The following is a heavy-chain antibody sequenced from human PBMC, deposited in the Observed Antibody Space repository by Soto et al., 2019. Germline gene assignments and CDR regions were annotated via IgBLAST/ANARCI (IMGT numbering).Heavy chain of an antibody. CDR3: AKARLYYYYGMDV. Sequence: EVQLVESGGGLVQTGGSLRLSCEASGFSFSSYDMHWVRQAAGKRLEWVAAIGADGDTYYSDSVKGRLTISRENTKHSLYLQMNSLRTGDTGVYHCAKARLYYYYGMDVWGQGTMVTVSS. CDR2: IGADGDT. CDR1: GFSFSSYD. V-gene: IGHV3-13*01. J-gene: IGHJ6*02.